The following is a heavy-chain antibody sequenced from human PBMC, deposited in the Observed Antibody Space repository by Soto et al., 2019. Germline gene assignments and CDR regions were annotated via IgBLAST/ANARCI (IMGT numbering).Heavy chain of an antibody. D-gene: IGHD5-18*01. CDR2: ISAYNGNT. V-gene: IGHV1-18*01. Sequence: APVKVSFKASGYTFTSHGISGGRQAPGQGLEWMGWISAYNGNTNYAQKFQGRVTITADESTSTAYMELSSLRSEDTAVYYCARGYSYGYERSLAYWGQGTLVTVS. CDR3: ARGYSYGYERSLAY. CDR1: GYTFTSHG. J-gene: IGHJ4*02.